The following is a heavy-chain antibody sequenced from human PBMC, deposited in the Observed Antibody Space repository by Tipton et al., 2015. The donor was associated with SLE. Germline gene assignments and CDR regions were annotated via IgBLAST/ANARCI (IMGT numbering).Heavy chain of an antibody. CDR3: ARPLSSSWVTFDY. Sequence: TLSLTCAVYGGSFSGYHWSWIRQPPGKGLEWIGEINHSGSSNYNPSLKSRVTISVDTSKNQFSLKLSSVTAADTAVYYCARPLSSSWVTFDYWGQGTLVTVSS. CDR1: GGSFSGYH. V-gene: IGHV4-34*01. D-gene: IGHD6-13*01. CDR2: INHSGSS. J-gene: IGHJ4*02.